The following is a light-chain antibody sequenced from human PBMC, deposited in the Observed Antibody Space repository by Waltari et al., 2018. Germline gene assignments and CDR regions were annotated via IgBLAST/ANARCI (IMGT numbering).Light chain of an antibody. CDR3: QNHERLPAM. J-gene: IGKJ1*01. CDR1: QSISRY. V-gene: IGKV3-20*01. Sequence: SCRASQSISRYLAWYQQKPGQAPRLLIYAASSRATGIPDRFSGIGSGTDFSLTISRLEPEDFAVYYCQNHERLPAMFGQGTKVEIK. CDR2: AAS.